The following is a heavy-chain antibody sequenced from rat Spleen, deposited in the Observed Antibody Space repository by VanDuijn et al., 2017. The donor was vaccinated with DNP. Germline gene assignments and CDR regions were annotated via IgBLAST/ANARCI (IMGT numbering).Heavy chain of an antibody. V-gene: IGHV5-7*01. CDR3: ARETRVGAMDA. CDR2: IGYDGRST. CDR1: GFTFSNYD. Sequence: EVQLVESGGGLVQPGRSMRLSCEALGFTFSNYDMAWVRQAPKKGLEWVATIGYDGRSTYYPDSVKGRFTISRDNAKNTLYLQMNSLRSEDTATYYCARETRVGAMDAWGQGTSVTVSS. D-gene: IGHD1-4*01. J-gene: IGHJ4*01.